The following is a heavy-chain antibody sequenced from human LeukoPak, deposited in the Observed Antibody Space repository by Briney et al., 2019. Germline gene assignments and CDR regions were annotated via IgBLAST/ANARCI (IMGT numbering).Heavy chain of an antibody. D-gene: IGHD1-1*01. CDR2: INEDGTTT. CDR3: GRDLSGKDDY. Sequence: GGSLRLSCAASGFSFSTYWFHWVRQVPGKGLVWVSRINEDGTTTNYADSVRGRFAISRDNAKNSLYLQMNSLTPEDTAVYFCGRDLSGKDDYWGQGTLVTVSS. J-gene: IGHJ4*02. V-gene: IGHV3-74*01. CDR1: GFSFSTYW.